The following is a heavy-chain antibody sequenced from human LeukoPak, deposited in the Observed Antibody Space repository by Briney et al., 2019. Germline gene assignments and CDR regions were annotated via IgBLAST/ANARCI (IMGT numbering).Heavy chain of an antibody. CDR3: AELGITMIGGV. J-gene: IGHJ6*04. CDR2: ISGSGGGT. CDR1: GFSFSVYG. Sequence: GGTLRLSCAASGFSFSVYGMSWVRQAPGKGLEWVSGISGSGGGTYYAASVKGRFTISRDNSKNTLYLQMTSLRVDDTAVYYCAELGITMIGGVWGKGTTVTISS. D-gene: IGHD3-10*02. V-gene: IGHV3-23*01.